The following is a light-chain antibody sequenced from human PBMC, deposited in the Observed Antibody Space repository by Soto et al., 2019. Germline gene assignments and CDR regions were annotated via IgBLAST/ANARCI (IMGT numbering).Light chain of an antibody. CDR3: QQYNNWPPWT. V-gene: IGKV3-15*01. J-gene: IGKJ1*01. Sequence: EIVMTQSPATLSVSPGERATLPCRASQSVRTTLAWYQQKPGQAPRLLIYGASPRATGIPARLSGSGSGTEFTLTISSLQSEDFAVYYCQQYNNWPPWTFGQGTKVEIK. CDR2: GAS. CDR1: QSVRTT.